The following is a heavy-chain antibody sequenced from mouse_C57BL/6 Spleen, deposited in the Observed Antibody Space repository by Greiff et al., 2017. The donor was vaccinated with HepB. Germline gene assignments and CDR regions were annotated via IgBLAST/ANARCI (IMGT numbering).Heavy chain of an antibody. J-gene: IGHJ2*01. Sequence: QVQLKESGAELVKPGASVKISCKASGYAFSSYWMNWVKQRPGKGLEWIGQIYPGDGDTNYNGKFKGKATLTADKSSSTAYMQLSSLTSEDSAVYFCASPFITTVVATRGFDYWGQGTTLTVSS. CDR3: ASPFITTVVATRGFDY. CDR2: IYPGDGDT. CDR1: GYAFSSYW. D-gene: IGHD1-1*01. V-gene: IGHV1-80*01.